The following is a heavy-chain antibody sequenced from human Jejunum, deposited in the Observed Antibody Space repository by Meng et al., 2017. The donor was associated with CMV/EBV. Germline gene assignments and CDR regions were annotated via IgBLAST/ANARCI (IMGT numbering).Heavy chain of an antibody. Sequence: SGVTFSNYDMSWVRQAQGKGLGWVSIIYSDGRSTNYADSVKGRFTISRANFKNTLFLQMNSLRAEDTAIYYCAKEEDSGWYRAFDYWGQGTPVTVSS. V-gene: IGHV3-23*03. J-gene: IGHJ4*02. D-gene: IGHD6-19*01. CDR3: AKEEDSGWYRAFDY. CDR1: GVTFSNYD. CDR2: IYSDGRST.